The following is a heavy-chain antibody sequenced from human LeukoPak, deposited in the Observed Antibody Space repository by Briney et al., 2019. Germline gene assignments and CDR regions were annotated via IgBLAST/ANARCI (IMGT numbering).Heavy chain of an antibody. Sequence: GGSLRLSCAASGFTFTSYSMNWVRQAPGKGLEWVASIKNDGSEKYYVDSVRGRYTISRDNTKNSLYLQMSSLRAEDTAVYYCATDRGWRTSGYYLYYFEYWGQGTLVTFSS. V-gene: IGHV3-7*01. D-gene: IGHD3-3*01. CDR1: GFTFTSYS. CDR2: IKNDGSEK. J-gene: IGHJ4*02. CDR3: ATDRGWRTSGYYLYYFEY.